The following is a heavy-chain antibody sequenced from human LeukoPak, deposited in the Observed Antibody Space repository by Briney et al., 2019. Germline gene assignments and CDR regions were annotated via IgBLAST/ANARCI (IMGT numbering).Heavy chain of an antibody. CDR1: GFTFDNAW. CDR3: ATDPQPIAPNFYYYDDMDA. Sequence: GGSLRLSCAASGFTFDNAWMNWVRQAPGKGLEWVGRIKSKIDGGTTDYAAPVKGRFIISRDDSKNTLYLQMNSLKTEDTAVYYCATDPQPIAPNFYYYDDMDAWGQGTTVTVSS. J-gene: IGHJ6*02. D-gene: IGHD2-15*01. V-gene: IGHV3-15*07. CDR2: IKSKIDGGTT.